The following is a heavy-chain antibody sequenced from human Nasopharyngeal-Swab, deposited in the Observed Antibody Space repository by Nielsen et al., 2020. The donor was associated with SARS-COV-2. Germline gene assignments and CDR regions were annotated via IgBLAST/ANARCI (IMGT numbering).Heavy chain of an antibody. CDR3: AKAQPRTGIAVAESFDY. V-gene: IGHV3-23*01. CDR1: GFTFSSYA. D-gene: IGHD6-19*01. J-gene: IGHJ4*02. Sequence: WGSLRLSCAASGFTFSSYAMSWVRQAPGKGLEWVSAISGSGGSTYYADSVKGRFTISRDNSKNTLYLQMNSLRAEDTAVYYCAKAQPRTGIAVAESFDYWGQGTLVTVSS. CDR2: ISGSGGST.